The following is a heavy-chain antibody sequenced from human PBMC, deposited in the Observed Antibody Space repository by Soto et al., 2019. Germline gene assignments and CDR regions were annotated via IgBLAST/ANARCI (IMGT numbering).Heavy chain of an antibody. V-gene: IGHV3-23*01. CDR1: GLPHSSFA. CDR3: AKDAVYNDGLWLMDH. Sequence: PGCSLRLSCTASGLPHSSFAMMWVRQAPGKGLECVSGIYGNGGGIEYADSVKGRFTISRDNSKNTVYLQMTDLRADDTAVYYCAKDAVYNDGLWLMDHWGQGTQVTVSS. D-gene: IGHD2-21*01. J-gene: IGHJ4*02. CDR2: IYGNGGGI.